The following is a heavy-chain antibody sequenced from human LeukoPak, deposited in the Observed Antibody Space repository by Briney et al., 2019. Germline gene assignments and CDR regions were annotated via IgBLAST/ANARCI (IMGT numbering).Heavy chain of an antibody. CDR2: IYPGDSDT. J-gene: IGHJ4*02. V-gene: IGHV5-51*01. D-gene: IGHD5-18*01. CDR1: GYSFTNYW. CDR3: ARRHKRGAYSYGVDY. Sequence: GESLKISSKGSGYSFTNYWIAWVRQMPGKGLGWMGFIYPGDSDTRYSPSFQGQVTISADKSISTAYLQWNSLKASDTAMYYCARRHKRGAYSYGVDYWGQGTLVTVSS.